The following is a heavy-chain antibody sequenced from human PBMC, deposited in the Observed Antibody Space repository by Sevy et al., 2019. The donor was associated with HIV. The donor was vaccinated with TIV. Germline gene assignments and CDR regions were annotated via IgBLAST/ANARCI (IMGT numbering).Heavy chain of an antibody. Sequence: GGSLRLSCAASGIIFKSYVMSWVRQAPGKGLEWLSGISASGGSTYYADSVKGRFTISRDNFKSTLYLQMNILRAEDTAVYYCAGAGVGAKGFDYLGQGTLVTVSS. CDR3: AGAGVGAKGFDY. CDR2: ISASGGST. D-gene: IGHD1-26*01. V-gene: IGHV3-23*01. CDR1: GIIFKSYV. J-gene: IGHJ4*02.